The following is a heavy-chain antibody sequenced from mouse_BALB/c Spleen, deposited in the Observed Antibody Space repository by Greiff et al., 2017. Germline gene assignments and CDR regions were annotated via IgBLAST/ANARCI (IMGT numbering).Heavy chain of an antibody. CDR3: ARQETGDYFDY. V-gene: IGHV1S41*01. Sequence: DLVKPGASVKLSCTASGYTFTSYWINWIKQRPGQGLEWIGRIAPGSGSTYYNEMFKGKATLTVDTSSSTAYIQLSSLSSEDSAVYFCARQETGDYFDYWGQGTTLTVSS. J-gene: IGHJ2*01. CDR1: GYTFTSYW. CDR2: IAPGSGST.